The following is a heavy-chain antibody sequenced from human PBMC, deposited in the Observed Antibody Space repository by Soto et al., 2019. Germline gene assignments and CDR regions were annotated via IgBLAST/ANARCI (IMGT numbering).Heavy chain of an antibody. CDR3: AREGGFSSSSSVIPFNCFAP. CDR1: GDSVSSNSAA. V-gene: IGHV6-1*01. D-gene: IGHD3-22*01. J-gene: IGHJ5*02. CDR2: TYYRSKWYN. Sequence: SQTLSLTCAISGDSVSSNSAAWNWIRQSPSRGLEWLGRTYYRSKWYNDYAVSVKSRITINPDTSKNQFSLQLNSVTPEDTAVFYCAREGGFSSSSSVIPFNCFAPWAQGTLVPVSS.